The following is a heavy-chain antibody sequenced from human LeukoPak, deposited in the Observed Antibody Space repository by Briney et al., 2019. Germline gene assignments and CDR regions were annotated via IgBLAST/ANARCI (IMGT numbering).Heavy chain of an antibody. J-gene: IGHJ4*02. CDR1: GFSFDDYD. D-gene: IGHD3-16*01. Sequence: PGGSLRLSCAASGFSFDDYDMSWVRQAPGKGLEWVSGINWNGGSTGHADSVKGRFTISRDNAKNSLYLQMSSLRAEDTALYYCAREEGGYSDYWGQGTLVTVSS. CDR2: INWNGGST. V-gene: IGHV3-20*04. CDR3: AREEGGYSDY.